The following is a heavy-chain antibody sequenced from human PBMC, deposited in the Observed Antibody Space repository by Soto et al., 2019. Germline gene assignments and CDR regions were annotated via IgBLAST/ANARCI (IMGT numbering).Heavy chain of an antibody. CDR2: ISYGGST. CDR3: ARVRREYDNSGPVDY. Sequence: PSETLSLTCTVSGGSISSGGYYWSWIRQHPGKGLEWIGYISYGGSTYYNPSLQSRVTMSVDRSRNQFSLKLNSVTAADTAVYYCARVRREYDNSGPVDYWGQGTLVTVSS. V-gene: IGHV4-30-2*01. J-gene: IGHJ4*02. D-gene: IGHD3-22*01. CDR1: GGSISSGGYY.